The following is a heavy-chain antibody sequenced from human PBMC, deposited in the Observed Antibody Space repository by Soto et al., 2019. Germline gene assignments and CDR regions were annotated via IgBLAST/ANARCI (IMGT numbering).Heavy chain of an antibody. CDR3: AREMDIVVVVAAGDAFDI. D-gene: IGHD2-15*01. Sequence: SSVKVSCKASGYTFTSYGISWVRQAPGQGLEWMGWISAYNGNTNYAQKLQGRVTMTTDTSTSTAYMELRSLRSDDTAVYYCAREMDIVVVVAAGDAFDIWGQGTMVNVSS. CDR1: GYTFTSYG. J-gene: IGHJ3*02. V-gene: IGHV1-18*01. CDR2: ISAYNGNT.